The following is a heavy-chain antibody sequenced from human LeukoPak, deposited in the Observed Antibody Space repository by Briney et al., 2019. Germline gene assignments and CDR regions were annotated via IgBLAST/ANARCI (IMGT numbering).Heavy chain of an antibody. J-gene: IGHJ6*02. V-gene: IGHV1-8*01. CDR2: MNPNSGNT. D-gene: IGHD5-24*01. CDR3: ARSPTGDSYNWETEGYYYYGMDV. Sequence: ASVKVSCKASGYTFTSYDINWVRQATGQGLEWMGWMNPNSGNTGYAQKFQGRVTMTRNTSISTAYMELSSLRSEDTAVYYCARSPTGDSYNWETEGYYYYGMDVWGQGTTVTVSS. CDR1: GYTFTSYD.